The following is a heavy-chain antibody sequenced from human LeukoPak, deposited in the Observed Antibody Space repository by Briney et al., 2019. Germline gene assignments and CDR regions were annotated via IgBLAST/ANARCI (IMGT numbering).Heavy chain of an antibody. V-gene: IGHV1-69*13. CDR3: ARDSSEFRSLIPH. J-gene: IGHJ1*01. D-gene: IGHD2-21*01. Sequence: SVKVSCKASGGTFSGYAISWVRQSPGQGLEWMGGIIPIFGTANYAQKFQGRVTISADESTSTAYMELSSLRSEDTAVYYCARDSSEFRSLIPHWGQGTLVTVSS. CDR1: GGTFSGYA. CDR2: IIPIFGTA.